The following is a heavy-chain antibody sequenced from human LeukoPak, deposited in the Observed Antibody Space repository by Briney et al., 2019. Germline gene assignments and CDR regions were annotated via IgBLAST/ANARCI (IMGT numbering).Heavy chain of an antibody. CDR3: SRDHGTRNGWYFDY. J-gene: IGHJ4*02. D-gene: IGHD5-24*01. CDR2: IRRKASGGTA. Sequence: PGGSLRLSCTASGFTFRDYSMSWFRQAPGKGLQWVGLIRRKASGGTAQYAASVKDRFIISRDDSKSIVYQQMISLKTEDTALYYCSRDHGTRNGWYFDYWGQGALVTVSS. V-gene: IGHV3-49*03. CDR1: GFTFRDYS.